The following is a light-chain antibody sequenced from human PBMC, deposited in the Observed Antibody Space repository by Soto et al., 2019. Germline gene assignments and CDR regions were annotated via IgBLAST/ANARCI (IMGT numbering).Light chain of an antibody. V-gene: IGLV1-44*01. CDR2: SNN. Sequence: QSVLTQPPSASGTPGQFITISCSGSSSDIGSNTVNWYRQPTGTAPKLLIYSNNQRPSGVPERFSGSKSGTSASLAISALQSEDEGDYYCAAWDDSLNGPVFGGGTTLTVL. CDR1: SSDIGSNT. J-gene: IGLJ2*01. CDR3: AAWDDSLNGPV.